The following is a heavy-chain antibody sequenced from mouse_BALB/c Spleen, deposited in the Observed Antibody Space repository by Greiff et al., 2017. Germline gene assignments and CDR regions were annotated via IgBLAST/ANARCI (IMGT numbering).Heavy chain of an antibody. J-gene: IGHJ3*01. CDR1: GYTFTSYY. CDR2: INPSNGGT. V-gene: IGHV1S81*02. CDR3: TFYYDYSWFAY. Sequence: VQLQQSGAELVKPGASVKLSCKASGYTFTSYYMYWVKQRPGQGLEWIGEINPSNGGTNFNEKFKSKATLTVDKSSSTAYMQLSSLTSEDSAVYYCTFYYDYSWFAYWGQGTLVTVSA. D-gene: IGHD2-4*01.